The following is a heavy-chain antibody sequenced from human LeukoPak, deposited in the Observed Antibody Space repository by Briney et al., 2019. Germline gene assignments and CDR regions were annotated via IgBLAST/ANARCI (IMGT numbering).Heavy chain of an antibody. CDR2: IIPIFGTA. CDR3: ARDRMTIFGVVLNWFDP. CDR1: GGTFSSYA. V-gene: IGHV1-69*13. J-gene: IGHJ5*02. Sequence: GASVKVSCKASGGTFSSYAISWVRQAPGQGLEWMGGIIPIFGTANYAQKFQGRVTITADESTSTAYMELSSLRSEDTAVYYCARDRMTIFGVVLNWFDPWGQGTLVTVSS. D-gene: IGHD3-3*01.